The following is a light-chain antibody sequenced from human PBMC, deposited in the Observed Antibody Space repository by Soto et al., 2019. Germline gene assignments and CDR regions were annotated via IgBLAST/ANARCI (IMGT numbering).Light chain of an antibody. CDR2: EVS. J-gene: IGLJ1*01. Sequence: QSALTQPASVSGSPXQSIXXXXXGXXXXVXGYNYVSWYQQHPGKAPKLMIYEVSNRPSGVSNRFSGSKSGNTASLTISGLQAEDEADYYCSSYTSSSTLVFGTGTKVTVL. CDR3: SSYTSSSTLV. CDR1: XXXVXGYNY. V-gene: IGLV2-14*01.